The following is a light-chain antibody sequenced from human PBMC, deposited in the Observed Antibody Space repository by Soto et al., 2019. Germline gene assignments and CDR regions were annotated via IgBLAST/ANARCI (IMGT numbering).Light chain of an antibody. CDR2: DAS. V-gene: IGKV1-33*01. CDR3: QQGPT. CDR1: QDISNY. Sequence: DIQMTQSPSSLSASVGDRVTITCQASQDISNYLNWYQQKPGKAPKLLIYDASNLETGVPSRFSGSGSGTDFTFTISSLQPEDIATYYCQQGPTFGQGTKLEIK. J-gene: IGKJ2*01.